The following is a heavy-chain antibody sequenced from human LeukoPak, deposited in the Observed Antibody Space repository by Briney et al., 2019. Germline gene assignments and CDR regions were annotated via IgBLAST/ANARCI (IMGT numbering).Heavy chain of an antibody. J-gene: IGHJ4*02. CDR1: GFTFSNYG. CDR2: ISYDGSNK. V-gene: IGHV3-30*18. CDR3: AKETYLSLDY. D-gene: IGHD2/OR15-2a*01. Sequence: PGGSLRLSCEASGFTFSNYGMHWVRQAPGRGLEWVALISYDGSNKYYADSVKGRFTISRDNSKNTLYLQMTRLRAEDTAVYYCAKETYLSLDYWGQGTLVTVSS.